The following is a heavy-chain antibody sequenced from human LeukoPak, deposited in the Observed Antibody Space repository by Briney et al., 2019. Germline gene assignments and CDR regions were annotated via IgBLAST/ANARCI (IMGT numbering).Heavy chain of an antibody. CDR3: ASSYGSGRYPNWFDP. V-gene: IGHV4-61*02. D-gene: IGHD3-10*01. Sequence: SETLSLTCSVSGGSVSSGISCWSWIRQPAGKGLEWIGRIYTSGSTNYNPSLKSRVTMSVDTSKNQFSLKLSSVTAADTAVYYCASSYGSGRYPNWFDPWGQGTLVTVSS. CDR1: GGSVSSGISC. CDR2: IYTSGST. J-gene: IGHJ5*02.